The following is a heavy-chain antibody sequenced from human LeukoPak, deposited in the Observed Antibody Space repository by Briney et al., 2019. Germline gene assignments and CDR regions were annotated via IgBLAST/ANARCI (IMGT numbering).Heavy chain of an antibody. J-gene: IGHJ4*02. D-gene: IGHD6-13*01. Sequence: GGSLRLSCAASGFTFSSYGMHWVRQAPGKGLEWVAVISYDGSNKYYADSVKGRFTISRDNSKNTLYLQMNSLRAEDTAVYYCAKALLGSSWHFDYWGQGTLVTVSS. CDR3: AKALLGSSWHFDY. CDR2: ISYDGSNK. V-gene: IGHV3-30*18. CDR1: GFTFSSYG.